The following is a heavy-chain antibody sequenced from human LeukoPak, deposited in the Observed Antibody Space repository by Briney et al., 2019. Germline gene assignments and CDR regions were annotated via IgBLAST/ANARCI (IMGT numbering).Heavy chain of an antibody. CDR1: GGSISSYY. Sequence: SETLSLTCTVSGGSISSYYWSWIRQPPGKGLEWIGEINHSGSTNYNPSLKSRVTISVDTSKKQFSLKLSSVTAADTAVYYCARSRTYYYDSSGYLDYWGQGTLITVSS. D-gene: IGHD3-22*01. J-gene: IGHJ4*02. V-gene: IGHV4-34*01. CDR3: ARSRTYYYDSSGYLDY. CDR2: INHSGST.